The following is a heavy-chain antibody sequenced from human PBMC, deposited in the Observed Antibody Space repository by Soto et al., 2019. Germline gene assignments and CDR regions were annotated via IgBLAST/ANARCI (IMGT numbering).Heavy chain of an antibody. D-gene: IGHD2-8*02. CDR3: TGQSAAGAIDY. CDR1: GDSVSSNSAA. CDR2: TYYRSKWYN. V-gene: IGHV6-1*01. Sequence: LSLTCAISGDSVSSNSAAWRWIRQSPSRGLEWLGRTYYRSKWYNGYPVSVKSRITINPDTSKNQFSLQLNSVSPEDTAVYYCTGQSAAGAIDYWGQGTPVTVSS. J-gene: IGHJ4*02.